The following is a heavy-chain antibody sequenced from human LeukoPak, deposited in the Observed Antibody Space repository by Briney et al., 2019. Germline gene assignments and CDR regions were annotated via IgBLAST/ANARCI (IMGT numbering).Heavy chain of an antibody. CDR2: IYTSGST. CDR1: GGSTSSGSYY. J-gene: IGHJ4*02. V-gene: IGHV4-61*02. D-gene: IGHD6-19*01. Sequence: SQTLSLTCTVSGGSTSSGSYYWSWIRQPAGKGLEWIGRIYTSGSTNYNPSLKSRVTISVDTSKNQFSLKLSSVTAADTAVYYCARARYPSGWSPLGDRGQGTLVTVSS. CDR3: ARARYPSGWSPLGD.